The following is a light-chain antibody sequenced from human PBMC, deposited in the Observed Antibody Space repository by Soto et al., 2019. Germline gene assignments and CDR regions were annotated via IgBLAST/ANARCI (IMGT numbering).Light chain of an antibody. V-gene: IGKV1-13*02. CDR2: DAS. CDR1: QGISSA. CDR3: QQFKSYPFT. J-gene: IGKJ4*01. Sequence: AIQLTQSPSSLSASVGDRVTITCRASQGISSALAWYQQMPGKAPNLLIYDASSLESGVTSRFSGSGFWTDFTLAISSLQPEDLTTYYCQQFKSYPFTFGGRTKLEIK.